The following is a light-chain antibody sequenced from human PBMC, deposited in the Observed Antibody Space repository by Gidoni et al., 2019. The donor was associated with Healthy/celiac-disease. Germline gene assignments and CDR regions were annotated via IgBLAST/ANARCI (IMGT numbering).Light chain of an antibody. Sequence: EIVLTQSPATLSLSPGARATLSCRASQSVSSYLAWYQQKPGQAPRLLIYDASNRAPGIPARFSGSGSGTDFTLTISSLEPEDFAVYYCQQRSNWFTFGPGTKVDIK. V-gene: IGKV3-11*01. CDR1: QSVSSY. CDR3: QQRSNWFT. J-gene: IGKJ3*01. CDR2: DAS.